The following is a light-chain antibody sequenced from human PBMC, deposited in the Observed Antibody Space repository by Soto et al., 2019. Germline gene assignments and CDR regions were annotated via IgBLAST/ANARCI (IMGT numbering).Light chain of an antibody. CDR1: QSLSEI. J-gene: IGKJ1*01. CDR2: SAS. V-gene: IGKV3-15*01. Sequence: EIGMKQSPGTLSVSPGGRSTLSCRASQSLSEILAWSQQKPGQAHRLLILSASARATGFPARFSVSGSGTDFTLTISSLLSEDFAVYYCQQYNNWPWTFGQGTKV. CDR3: QQYNNWPWT.